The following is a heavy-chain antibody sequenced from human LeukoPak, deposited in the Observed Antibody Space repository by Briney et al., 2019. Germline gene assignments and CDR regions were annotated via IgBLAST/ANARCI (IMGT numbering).Heavy chain of an antibody. D-gene: IGHD6-13*01. CDR1: GGSISSYY. CDR2: IYYSGST. J-gene: IGHJ5*02. Sequence: SSETLSLTCTVSGGSISSYYWSWLRQPPGKGLEWIGYIYYSGSTNYNPSLKSRVTISVDTSKNQFSLKLSSVTAADTAVYYCGVVAAGTLFDPWGQGTLVTVSS. CDR3: GVVAAGTLFDP. V-gene: IGHV4-59*01.